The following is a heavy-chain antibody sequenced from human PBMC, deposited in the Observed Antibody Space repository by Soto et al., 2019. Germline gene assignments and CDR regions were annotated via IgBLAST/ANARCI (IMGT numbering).Heavy chain of an antibody. CDR3: SRRGDYFDATYYYCDIDY. J-gene: IGHJ4*01. D-gene: IGHD3-22*01. V-gene: IGHV5-51*01. CDR2: IYPDDSST. CDR1: GYTFTTSW. Sequence: PGESLKISCAASGYTFTTSWIGWVRQMPGKGLEWMGIIYPDDSSTKYSPSFQGQVTISADKSITTAFLQWRSLKASDTAMYYCSRRGDYFDATYYYCDIDYWGHATLITVS.